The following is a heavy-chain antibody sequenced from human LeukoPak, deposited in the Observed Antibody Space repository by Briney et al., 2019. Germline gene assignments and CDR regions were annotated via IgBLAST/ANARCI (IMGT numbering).Heavy chain of an antibody. Sequence: QPGGSLRLSCATSGFTFNIYTMSWVRQAPGKGLEWVSSLGAGGGSTYYADSVKGRFIISGDNSKNALYLQMNSLRDEDTAVYYCAKGGRTVADWGQGTLVTVPS. CDR2: LGAGGGST. D-gene: IGHD6-19*01. CDR1: GFTFNIYT. V-gene: IGHV3-23*01. CDR3: AKGGRTVAD. J-gene: IGHJ4*02.